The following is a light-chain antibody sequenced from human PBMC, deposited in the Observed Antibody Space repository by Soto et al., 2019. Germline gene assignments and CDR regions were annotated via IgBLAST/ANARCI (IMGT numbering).Light chain of an antibody. CDR2: KAS. CDR1: QTISSW. CDR3: QQYDSFQYS. J-gene: IGKJ2*03. Sequence: DIQMTQSPSTLSGSVGDRVTITCRASQTISSWLAWYQQKPGKAPKLLIYKASTLKSGVPSRFSGSGSGTEFTLTISSLQPDDFATYYCQQYDSFQYSFGQGTKLEI. V-gene: IGKV1-5*03.